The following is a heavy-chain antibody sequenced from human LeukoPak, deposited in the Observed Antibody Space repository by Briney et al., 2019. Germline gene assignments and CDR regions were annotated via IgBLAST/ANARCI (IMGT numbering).Heavy chain of an antibody. Sequence: GGSLRLSCAASGFTFSNGWMSWVRQAPRKGLEWVGQIKTESDGATTDYAAPVKGRFTISRDDSKNTLFLQMNSLKTEDTALYYCTGSGLKIESWGQGTLVTVSS. CDR2: IKTESDGATT. V-gene: IGHV3-15*01. CDR1: GFTFSNGW. CDR3: TGSGLKIES. J-gene: IGHJ4*02. D-gene: IGHD3-3*01.